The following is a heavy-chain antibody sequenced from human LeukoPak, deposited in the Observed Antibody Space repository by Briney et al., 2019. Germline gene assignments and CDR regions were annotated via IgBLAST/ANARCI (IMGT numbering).Heavy chain of an antibody. CDR3: ARSFRGTTGRPVDY. V-gene: IGHV4-39*07. J-gene: IGHJ4*02. CDR2: IYHSGST. Sequence: SETLSLTCTVSGGSISSSGYYWGWIRQPPGKGLEWIGSIYHSGSTYYNPSLKSRVTISVDTSKNQFSLKLSSVTAADTAVYYCARSFRGTTGRPVDYWGQGTLVTVSS. D-gene: IGHD1-7*01. CDR1: GGSISSSGYY.